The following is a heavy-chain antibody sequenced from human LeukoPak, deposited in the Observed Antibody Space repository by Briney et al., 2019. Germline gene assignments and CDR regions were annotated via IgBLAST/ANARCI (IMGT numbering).Heavy chain of an antibody. CDR2: IIPTGGRT. CDR1: GYTFTSFY. Sequence: ASVKDSCMASGYTFTSFYMHWVRHAPGQGRGWVGLIIPTGGRTSYTQKLQGRVTMTRDMSKSTDYMELSSLRSEDTAIYYCARDNSVGDNAWWFDPWGQGTLVTAS. D-gene: IGHD1-26*01. CDR3: ARDNSVGDNAWWFDP. J-gene: IGHJ5*02. V-gene: IGHV1-46*04.